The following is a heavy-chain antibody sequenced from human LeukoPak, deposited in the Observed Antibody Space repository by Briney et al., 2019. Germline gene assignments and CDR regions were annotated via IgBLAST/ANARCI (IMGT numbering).Heavy chain of an antibody. D-gene: IGHD1-1*01. J-gene: IGHJ4*02. CDR2: ISGGGGST. Sequence: GGSLRLSCAASGFTFSNYAMSWVRQAPGKGLEWVSVISGGGGSTYYADSVKGRFTISRDNSKNTLYLQMNSLRAEDTAVYYCAKVIRFSPLQPDFDYWGQGTLVTVSS. CDR3: AKVIRFSPLQPDFDY. CDR1: GFTFSNYA. V-gene: IGHV3-23*01.